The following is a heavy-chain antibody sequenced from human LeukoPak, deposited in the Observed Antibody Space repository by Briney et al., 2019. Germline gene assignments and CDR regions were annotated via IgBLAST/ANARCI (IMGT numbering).Heavy chain of an antibody. D-gene: IGHD3-10*01. J-gene: IGHJ5*02. Sequence: SETLSLTCAVYGGSLSNYYWSRIRQPPGKGLEWIGEINHSGSTKFNPSLKSRVTILVAMSKSQFSLELRSVTAADTAVYYCARGPASGSDFAWFDPWGQGTLVTVSS. CDR2: INHSGST. CDR1: GGSLSNYY. CDR3: ARGPASGSDFAWFDP. V-gene: IGHV4-34*01.